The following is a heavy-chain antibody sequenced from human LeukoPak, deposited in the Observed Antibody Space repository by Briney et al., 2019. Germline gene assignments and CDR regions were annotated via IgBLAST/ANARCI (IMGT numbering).Heavy chain of an antibody. CDR1: GYTFTSYG. CDR3: ARGRASSSWYSSAGYYYYMDV. D-gene: IGHD6-13*01. CDR2: MNPNSGNT. V-gene: IGHV1-8*02. J-gene: IGHJ6*03. Sequence: ASVKVSCKASGYTFTSYGISWVRQAPGQGLEWMGWMNPNSGNTGYAQKFQGRVTMTRNTSISTAYMELSSLRSEDTAVYYCARGRASSSWYSSAGYYYYMDVWGKGTTVTISS.